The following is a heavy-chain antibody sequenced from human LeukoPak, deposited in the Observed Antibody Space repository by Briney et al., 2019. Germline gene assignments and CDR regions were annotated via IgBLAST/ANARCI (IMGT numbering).Heavy chain of an antibody. CDR1: GFSFDDYV. Sequence: GGSLRLSCAASGFSFDDYVMHWFRQAPGKGLGWVSLITGDGGNTYYADSVRGRFTISRDNSKKSLYLQMNNLRTEDTALYYCAKDFYGGNSDGRGNWGQGTLVTVSS. V-gene: IGHV3-43*02. CDR2: ITGDGGNT. D-gene: IGHD4-23*01. CDR3: AKDFYGGNSDGRGN. J-gene: IGHJ4*02.